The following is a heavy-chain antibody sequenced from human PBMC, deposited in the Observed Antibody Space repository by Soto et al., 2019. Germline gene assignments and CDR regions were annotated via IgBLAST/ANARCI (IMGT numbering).Heavy chain of an antibody. CDR1: GFTFRSYA. J-gene: IGHJ4*02. CDR2: ISGSGGST. D-gene: IGHD3-22*01. CDR3: AKDEVGYYYDSSGYYPNFDY. Sequence: EVQLLESGGGLVQPGGSLRLSCAASGFTFRSYAMSWVRQAPGKGLEWVSGISGSGGSTKYADSVKGRFTISRDNSKNTLYMQRNSLRVEDKAVYYCAKDEVGYYYDSSGYYPNFDYWGQGTLVTVSS. V-gene: IGHV3-23*01.